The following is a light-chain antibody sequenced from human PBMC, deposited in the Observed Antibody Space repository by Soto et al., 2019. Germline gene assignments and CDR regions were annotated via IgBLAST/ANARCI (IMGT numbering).Light chain of an antibody. CDR2: GAS. CDR1: QRVSSSY. V-gene: IGKV3-20*01. J-gene: IGKJ5*01. Sequence: EIVWTQSPGTLSLSTGERATLSCRASQRVSSSYLAWHQQQPGQTPRLLIYGASSRATGIPDRLSGSGSGANCPLTISRLEPEDFAVYYCQKYASPSITFSQGTRLAIK. CDR3: QKYASPSIT.